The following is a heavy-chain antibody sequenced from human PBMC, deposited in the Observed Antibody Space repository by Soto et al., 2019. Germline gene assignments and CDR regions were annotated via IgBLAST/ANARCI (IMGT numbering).Heavy chain of an antibody. CDR3: ARGAYSFGSGTYHIDY. J-gene: IGHJ4*02. D-gene: IGHD3-10*01. CDR2: IWYDGSNK. Sequence: GSLRLSCAASGFTFSNFGMHWVRQTPGKGLEWVAIIWYDGSNKNYADSVKGRFTISRDNSKNTLYLQMNSLRAEDTAVYYCARGAYSFGSGTYHIDYWGQGTLVTVSS. CDR1: GFTFSNFG. V-gene: IGHV3-33*01.